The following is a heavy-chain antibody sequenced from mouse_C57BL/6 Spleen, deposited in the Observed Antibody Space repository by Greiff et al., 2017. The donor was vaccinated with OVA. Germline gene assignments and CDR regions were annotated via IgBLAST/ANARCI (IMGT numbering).Heavy chain of an antibody. CDR3: TREGAYGSSPAGFAY. V-gene: IGHV5-9-1*02. Sequence: EVQVVESGEGLVKPGGSLKLSCAASGFTFSSYAMSWVRQTPEKRLEWVAYISSGGDYIYYADTVKGRFTISRDNARNTLYLQMSSLKSEDTAMYYCTREGAYGSSPAGFAYWGQGTLVTVSA. D-gene: IGHD1-1*01. CDR2: ISSGGDYI. J-gene: IGHJ3*01. CDR1: GFTFSSYA.